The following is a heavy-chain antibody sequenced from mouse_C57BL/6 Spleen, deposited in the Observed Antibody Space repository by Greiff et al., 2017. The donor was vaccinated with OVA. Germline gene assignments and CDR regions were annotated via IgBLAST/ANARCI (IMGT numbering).Heavy chain of an antibody. CDR3: ARGYYYGSSSYFDV. CDR2: IYPGDGDT. Sequence: QVQLKESGPELVKPGASVKISCKASGYAFSSSWMNWVKQRPGKGLEWIGRIYPGDGDTNYNGKFKGKATLTADKSSSTAYMQLSSLTSEDSAVDFCARGYYYGSSSYFDVWGTGTTVTVSS. V-gene: IGHV1-82*01. D-gene: IGHD1-1*01. CDR1: GYAFSSSW. J-gene: IGHJ1*03.